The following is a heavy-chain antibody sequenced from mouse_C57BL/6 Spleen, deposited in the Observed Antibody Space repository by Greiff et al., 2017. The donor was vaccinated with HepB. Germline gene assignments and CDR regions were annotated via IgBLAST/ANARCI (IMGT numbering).Heavy chain of an antibody. CDR1: GYAFSSYW. D-gene: IGHD1-1*01. J-gene: IGHJ4*01. Sequence: QVHVKQSGAELVKPGASVKISCKASGYAFSSYWMNWVKQRPGKGLEWIGQIYPGDGDTNYNGKFKGKATLTADKSSSTAYMQLSSLTSEDSAVYFCARYRYYGSSTYYAMDYWGQGTSVTVSS. V-gene: IGHV1-80*01. CDR3: ARYRYYGSSTYYAMDY. CDR2: IYPGDGDT.